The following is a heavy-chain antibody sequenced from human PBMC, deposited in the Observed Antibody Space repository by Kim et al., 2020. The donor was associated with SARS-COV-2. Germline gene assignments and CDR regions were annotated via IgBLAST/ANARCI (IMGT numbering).Heavy chain of an antibody. J-gene: IGHJ4*02. CDR1: GFTFGDYA. CDR2: IRSKAYGGTT. CDR3: TRAMITFGGVIVIPGVY. D-gene: IGHD3-16*02. V-gene: IGHV3-49*03. Sequence: GGSLRLSCTASGFTFGDYAMSWFRQAPGKGLEWVGFIRSKAYGGTTEYAASVKGRFTISRDDSKSIAYLQMNSLKTEDTAVYYCTRAMITFGGVIVIPGVYWGQGTLGTVSS.